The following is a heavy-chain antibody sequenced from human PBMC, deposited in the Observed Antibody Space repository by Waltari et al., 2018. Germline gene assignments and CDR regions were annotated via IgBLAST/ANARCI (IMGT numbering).Heavy chain of an antibody. CDR3: AKDHYDSSGYYSYDAFDI. D-gene: IGHD3-22*01. CDR1: GFTFSSYA. V-gene: IGHV3-23*01. CDR2: IIGRVDST. J-gene: IGHJ3*02. Sequence: EVQLLASGGGWVQPGGSLRLSCADAGFTFSSYARRWVRQAPGKGLEWVSAIIGRVDSTYYADSVKGRFTISRDNSKNTLYLQMNSLRAEDTAVYYCAKDHYDSSGYYSYDAFDIWGQGTIVTFSS.